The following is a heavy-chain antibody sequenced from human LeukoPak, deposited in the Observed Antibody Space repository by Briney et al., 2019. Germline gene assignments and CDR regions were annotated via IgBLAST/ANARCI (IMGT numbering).Heavy chain of an antibody. D-gene: IGHD6-19*01. V-gene: IGHV1-69*05. CDR2: IIPIFGTA. J-gene: IGHJ6*03. CDR3: AGGIAVADYYYYYMDV. CDR1: GGTFSSYA. Sequence: SSVKVSCKASGGTFSSYAISWVRQAPRQGLEWMGRIIPIFGTANYAQKSQGRVTITTDESTSTAYMELSSLRSEDTAVYYCAGGIAVADYYYYYMDVWGKGTTVTVSS.